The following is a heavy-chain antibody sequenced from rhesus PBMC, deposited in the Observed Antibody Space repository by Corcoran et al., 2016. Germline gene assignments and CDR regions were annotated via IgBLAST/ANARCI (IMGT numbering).Heavy chain of an antibody. D-gene: IGHD1-44*01. CDR1: GFTFSAYY. Sequence: EVRLVESGGGLVQPGGSLRLSCAASGFTFSAYYMSWVRQAPGKGPELVGFMRNKAIGGTAEYAADVKGRFTISIDDSKIISSLQMNSLKTEDTAVYYCARGVGLDYWGQGVLVTVSS. V-gene: IGHV3-116*02. CDR2: MRNKAIGGTA. CDR3: ARGVGLDY. J-gene: IGHJ4*01.